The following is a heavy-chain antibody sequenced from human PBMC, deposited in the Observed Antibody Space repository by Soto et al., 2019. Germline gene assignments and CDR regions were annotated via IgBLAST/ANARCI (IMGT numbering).Heavy chain of an antibody. CDR3: ARTSWKDGYYYNGMDV. D-gene: IGHD2-2*01. CDR2: IYPGDSDT. Sequence: GESLKISCKGSGYSFTSYWIAWVRQMPGKGLERMGIIYPGDSDTRYSPSFQGQVTISADNYFTTAYLQWNCLRASNTAMYYCARTSWKDGYYYNGMDVWGQGTAVTVSS. V-gene: IGHV5-51*01. J-gene: IGHJ6*02. CDR1: GYSFTSYW.